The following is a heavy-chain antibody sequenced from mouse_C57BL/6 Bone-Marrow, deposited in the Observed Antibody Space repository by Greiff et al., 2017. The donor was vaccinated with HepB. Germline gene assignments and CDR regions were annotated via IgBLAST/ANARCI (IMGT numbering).Heavy chain of an antibody. V-gene: IGHV14-1*01. J-gene: IGHJ2*01. Sequence: VQLQQSGAELVRPGASVKLSCTASGFNIKDYYMHWVKQRPEQGLEWIGRIDPEDGVTEYAPKFQGKATMTADTSSNTAYLQLSSLTSEDTAVYYCTTRDFYGEGYFDYWGQGTTLTVSS. CDR2: IDPEDGVT. CDR3: TTRDFYGEGYFDY. CDR1: GFNIKDYY. D-gene: IGHD2-13*01.